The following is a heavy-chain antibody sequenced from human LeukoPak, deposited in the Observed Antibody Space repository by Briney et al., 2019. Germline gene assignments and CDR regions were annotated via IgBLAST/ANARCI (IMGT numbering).Heavy chain of an antibody. D-gene: IGHD4-17*01. CDR1: GFTFSSFG. J-gene: IGHJ6*03. CDR3: ARGDYGDYWNYYYMDV. Sequence: GGSLRLSCATSGFTFSSFGMSWVRQAAGKGLEWVSYISSTSSTIYYADSVKGRFTISRDTAKNSLYLQMNSLRAEDTAVYSCARGDYGDYWNYYYMDVWGKGTTVTVSS. CDR2: ISSTSSTI. V-gene: IGHV3-48*01.